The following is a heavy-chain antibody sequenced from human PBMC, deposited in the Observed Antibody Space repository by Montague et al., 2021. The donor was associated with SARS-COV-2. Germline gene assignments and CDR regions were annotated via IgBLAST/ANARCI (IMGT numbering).Heavy chain of an antibody. CDR3: ARTTALAASADGLDV. J-gene: IGHJ3*01. V-gene: IGHV6-1*01. D-gene: IGHD1-1*01. Sequence: CAISGDSVSSNRASWNWIRQSPSRGPEWLGRTYYRSKWFNDYSVSVSGRITIDPDTSKNVFSLHLRSVTPEDTAVYFCARTTALAASADGLDVWGPGTLISVSS. CDR1: GDSVSSNRAS. CDR2: TYYRSKWFN.